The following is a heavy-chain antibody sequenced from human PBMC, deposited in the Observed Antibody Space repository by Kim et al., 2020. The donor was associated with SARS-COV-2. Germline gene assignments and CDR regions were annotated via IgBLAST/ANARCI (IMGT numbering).Heavy chain of an antibody. D-gene: IGHD5-12*01. CDR3: ARKGGYGNYYYYMDV. J-gene: IGHJ6*03. V-gene: IGHV3-33*01. CDR1: GFPFNSYA. Sequence: GGSLRLSCAASGFPFNSYAFHWVRQAPGKGLEWVSVVYHDGINRYYSDSVKGRFTISRDNSNNTLYLQLNSLRAEDTAVYYCARKGGYGNYYYYMDVWGKGTTVTVSS. CDR2: VYHDGINR.